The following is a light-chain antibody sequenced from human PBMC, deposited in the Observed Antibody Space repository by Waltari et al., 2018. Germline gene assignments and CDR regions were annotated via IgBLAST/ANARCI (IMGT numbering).Light chain of an antibody. CDR3: AAWDNSLSGWV. V-gene: IGLV1-47*01. Sequence: QSVLTQPPSASGTPGQRVTISCSGISHNLGHNYVFLYQQPPGTAPKLLIYRNDQRPSGVPDRFSGSKSVTSASLAIGGLRSEDEADYHCAAWDNSLSGWVFGEGTKLTVL. J-gene: IGLJ3*02. CDR2: RND. CDR1: SHNLGHNY.